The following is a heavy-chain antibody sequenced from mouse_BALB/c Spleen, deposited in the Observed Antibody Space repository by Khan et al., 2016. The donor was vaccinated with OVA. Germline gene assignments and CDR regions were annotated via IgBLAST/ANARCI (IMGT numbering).Heavy chain of an antibody. Sequence: VQLQESGPGLVKPGTSVKMSCKASGYIFTNYLIHWVKQKPGQGLEWIGYINPSNGATKYNEKFKGTATLTSDKSSITAYMELNSLTSEDSAVYACAGGNWQSYYFDYWGQGTTLTVSS. J-gene: IGHJ2*01. D-gene: IGHD4-1*01. CDR2: INPSNGAT. V-gene: IGHV1S136*01. CDR3: AGGNWQSYYFDY. CDR1: GYIFTNYL.